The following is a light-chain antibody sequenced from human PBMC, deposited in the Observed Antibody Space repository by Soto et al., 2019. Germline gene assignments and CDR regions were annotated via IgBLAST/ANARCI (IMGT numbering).Light chain of an antibody. CDR3: CSFTSITTYV. J-gene: IGLJ1*01. V-gene: IGLV2-14*01. CDR1: ISDVGAYNY. CDR2: EVS. Sequence: QSAIDQPASVCGSLGQSITISCTGTISDVGAYNYVSWYQQQPGKAPKLMISEVSNRPSGVSNRFSGYKSGNTASLIISGLQAEDEADYYCCSFTSITTYVFGTGTKVTVL.